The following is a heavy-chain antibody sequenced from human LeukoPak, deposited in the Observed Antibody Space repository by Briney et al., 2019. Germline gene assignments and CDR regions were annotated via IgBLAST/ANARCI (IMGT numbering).Heavy chain of an antibody. J-gene: IGHJ3*02. CDR3: ARQEFYVLGYCSGGSCYRPDAFDI. D-gene: IGHD2-15*01. CDR2: IYYSGST. Sequence: SETLSLTCTVSGGSISSSSYYWGWIRQPPGKGLEWIGSIYYSGSTYYNPSLKSRVTISVDTSKNQFSLKLSSVTAADTAVYYCARQEFYVLGYCSGGSCYRPDAFDIWGQGTMVTVSS. V-gene: IGHV4-39*07. CDR1: GGSISSSSYY.